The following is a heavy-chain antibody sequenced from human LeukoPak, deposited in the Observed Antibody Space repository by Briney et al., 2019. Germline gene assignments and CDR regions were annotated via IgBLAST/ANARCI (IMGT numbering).Heavy chain of an antibody. D-gene: IGHD3-22*01. CDR1: GFTFGDYA. CDR3: ATNFGAYYYDTSGYYDF. Sequence: PGGSLRLSCAASGFTFGDYAMHWVRQAPGKGLEWVSLISGDGNSTNYAGSVKGRFTISRDNNKNSLYLQMNSLRTEDTAFYYCATNFGAYYYDTSGYYDFWGQGTLVTVSS. J-gene: IGHJ4*02. V-gene: IGHV3-43*02. CDR2: ISGDGNST.